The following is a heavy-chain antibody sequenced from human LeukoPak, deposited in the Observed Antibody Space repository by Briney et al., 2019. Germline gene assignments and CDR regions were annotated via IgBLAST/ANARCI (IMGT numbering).Heavy chain of an antibody. Sequence: HWASVKVSCKASGYTFTSYGISWVRQAPGQGLEWMGWISAYNGNTNYAQNLQGRVTMTADTSTSTAYMELRSLRSDDTAVYYCARGDYYDSSGYYLPRFDYWGQGTLVTVSS. V-gene: IGHV1-18*01. D-gene: IGHD3-22*01. CDR1: GYTFTSYG. CDR2: ISAYNGNT. CDR3: ARGDYYDSSGYYLPRFDY. J-gene: IGHJ4*02.